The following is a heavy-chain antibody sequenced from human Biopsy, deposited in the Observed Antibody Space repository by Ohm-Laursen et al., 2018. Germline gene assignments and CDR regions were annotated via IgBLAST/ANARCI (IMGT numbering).Heavy chain of an antibody. CDR1: GYNFNSYF. D-gene: IGHD3-3*01. Sequence: ASVRVSCKASGYNFNSYFIHWVRQAPGQGLEWMGVINPSTGSTVYTQNFQDRLTMTRDASTSTVYMELSSLRSDDTAVYYCAKDLLEWSVPSWGQGTLVTVSS. J-gene: IGHJ4*02. CDR3: AKDLLEWSVPS. V-gene: IGHV1-46*02. CDR2: INPSTGST.